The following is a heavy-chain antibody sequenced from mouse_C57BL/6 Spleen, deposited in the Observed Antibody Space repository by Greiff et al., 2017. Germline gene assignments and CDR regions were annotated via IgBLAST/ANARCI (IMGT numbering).Heavy chain of an antibody. J-gene: IGHJ3*01. CDR2: IDPENGDT. CDR1: GFNIKDDY. Sequence: VQLQQSGAELVRPGASVKLSCTASGFNIKDDYMHWVKQRPEQGLEWIGWIDPENGDTEYASKFQGKATITADTSSNTAYLQLSSLTSEDTAVYYCTTYYGYDRVAYWGQGTLVTVSA. CDR3: TTYYGYDRVAY. D-gene: IGHD2-2*01. V-gene: IGHV14-4*01.